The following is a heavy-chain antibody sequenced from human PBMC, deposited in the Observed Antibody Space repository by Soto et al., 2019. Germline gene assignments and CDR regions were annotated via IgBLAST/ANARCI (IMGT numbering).Heavy chain of an antibody. Sequence: GESLKISCQGSGYSFANYWIAWVRQMPGKGLEWVGVIYPGDSDTRYSPSFRGQVTISADKSISHVYLQWSSLKASDTATYYCARNRLRQYYYGMDVWGQGTTVTVSS. D-gene: IGHD3-10*01. CDR2: IYPGDSDT. V-gene: IGHV5-51*01. CDR1: GYSFANYW. J-gene: IGHJ6*02. CDR3: ARNRLRQYYYGMDV.